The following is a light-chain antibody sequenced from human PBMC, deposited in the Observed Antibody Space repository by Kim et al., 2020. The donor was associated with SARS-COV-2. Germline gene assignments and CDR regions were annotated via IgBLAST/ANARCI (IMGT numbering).Light chain of an antibody. CDR3: QVWDSTTTV. J-gene: IGLJ2*01. V-gene: IGLV3-1*01. Sequence: SYELTQPTSVSVSPGQTATITCSGDRLGEKYACWYQQKPGQSPEVVIYQDTKRPSEIPERFSGSNSGNTATLTISRTQTMDEADYYFQVWDSTTTVFGGG. CDR1: RLGEKY. CDR2: QDT.